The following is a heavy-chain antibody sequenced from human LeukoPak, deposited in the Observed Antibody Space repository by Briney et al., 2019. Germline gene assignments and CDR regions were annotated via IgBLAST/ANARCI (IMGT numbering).Heavy chain of an antibody. V-gene: IGHV4-59*01. CDR3: ARDLLGFEDY. Sequence: SETLSLTCTVSGGSISSYYWSWIRKPPGMGLEWIANIYYSGSTNHNPSLKSRVTISVDTSKNQFSLKLNSVTAADTAVYYCARDLLGFEDYWGQGTLVTVSS. J-gene: IGHJ4*02. CDR2: IYYSGST. D-gene: IGHD2-8*02. CDR1: GGSISSYY.